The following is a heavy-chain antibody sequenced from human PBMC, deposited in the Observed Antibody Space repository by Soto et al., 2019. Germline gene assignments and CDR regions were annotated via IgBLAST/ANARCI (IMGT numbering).Heavy chain of an antibody. CDR3: AREVGVWGDFGPGLGMDV. V-gene: IGHV1-46*01. Sequence: QVQLVQSGAEVKKPGASVKVSCKASGYTFTSYYMHWVRQAPGQGLEWMGIINPSGGSTSYAQKFQGRVTMTRDTSTSTVYMELSSLRSEDTAVYYCAREVGVWGDFGPGLGMDVWGQGTTVTVSS. CDR2: INPSGGST. J-gene: IGHJ6*02. D-gene: IGHD2-21*02. CDR1: GYTFTSYY.